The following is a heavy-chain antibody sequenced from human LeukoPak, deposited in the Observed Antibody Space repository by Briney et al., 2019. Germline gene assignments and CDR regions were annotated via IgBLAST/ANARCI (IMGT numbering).Heavy chain of an antibody. D-gene: IGHD5-18*01. Sequence: GGSLRLSCAASGFTFSSYSMNWVRKAQGKGLEWVSSISSSSSYMYYADSVRGRFTISRDNAKNSLYLQMNSLRAEDTAVYYCSDTAMGPSRYWGQGTLVTVSS. CDR1: GFTFSSYS. CDR2: ISSSSSYM. CDR3: SDTAMGPSRY. V-gene: IGHV3-21*01. J-gene: IGHJ4*02.